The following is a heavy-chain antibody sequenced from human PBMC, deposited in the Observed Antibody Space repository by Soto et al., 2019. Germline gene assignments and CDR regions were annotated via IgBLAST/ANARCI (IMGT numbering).Heavy chain of an antibody. CDR1: GGSISSYY. Sequence: SETLSLTCTVSGGSISSYYWSWIRQPPGKGLEWIGYIYYSGSTNYNPSLKSRVTISVGTSKDQFSLKLSSVTAADTAVYYCARYRVAPRPGGWFDPWGQANLVTVSS. CDR3: ARYRVAPRPGGWFDP. V-gene: IGHV4-59*01. J-gene: IGHJ5*02. CDR2: IYYSGST. D-gene: IGHD6-6*01.